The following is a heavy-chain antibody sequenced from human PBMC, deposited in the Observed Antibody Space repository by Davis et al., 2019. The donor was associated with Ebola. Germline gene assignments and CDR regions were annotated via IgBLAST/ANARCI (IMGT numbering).Heavy chain of an antibody. D-gene: IGHD3-10*01. CDR3: ASETGLYGSGSLHRQQFHHQNYGMDV. V-gene: IGHV3-7*03. CDR2: IKQDGSVE. Sequence: PGGSLRLSCVVSGFMFSDYWMNWVRQAPGKGLEWVANIKQDGSVEHYVDSVKGRFTISRDNAKNSLYLQMNSLRVEDTAVYYCASETGLYGSGSLHRQQFHHQNYGMDVWGHGTTVTVS. J-gene: IGHJ6*02. CDR1: GFMFSDYW.